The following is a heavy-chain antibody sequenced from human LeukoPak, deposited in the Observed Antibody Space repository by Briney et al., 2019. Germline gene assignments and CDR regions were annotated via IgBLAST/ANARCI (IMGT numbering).Heavy chain of an antibody. V-gene: IGHV3-23*01. D-gene: IGHD4/OR15-4a*01. CDR1: GFTFSSYA. CDR2: ISGIAGST. Sequence: PGGSLRLSCAASGFTFSSYAMSWDRQATGKGLEWVSVISGIAGSTNYADSVKGRFTISRDNSKNTLYLQMNSLRAEDTAVYYCAKEIYGDATGGRFQHWGQGTLVTVSS. J-gene: IGHJ1*01. CDR3: AKEIYGDATGGRFQH.